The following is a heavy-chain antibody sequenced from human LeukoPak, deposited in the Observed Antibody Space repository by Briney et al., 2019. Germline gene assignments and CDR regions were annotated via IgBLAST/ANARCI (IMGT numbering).Heavy chain of an antibody. CDR2: IYYSGST. CDR1: GGSISSYY. J-gene: IGHJ5*02. V-gene: IGHV4-59*01. D-gene: IGHD6-13*01. CDR3: ARRLSSSPGGWFDP. Sequence: SETLSLTCTVSGGSISSYYWSWIRQPPGKGLEWIGYIYYSGSTNYNPSLKSRVTISVDTSKNQFSLKLSSVTAADTAVYYCARRLSSSPGGWFDPWGQGTLVTVSS.